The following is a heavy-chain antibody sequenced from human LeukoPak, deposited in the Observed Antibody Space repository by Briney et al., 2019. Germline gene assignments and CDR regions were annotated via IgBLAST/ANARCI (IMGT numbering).Heavy chain of an antibody. CDR2: INSDGSST. D-gene: IGHD3-3*02. J-gene: IGHJ6*03. CDR3: ARDPALAQTYYYYMDV. Sequence: TGGSLRLSCAASGFTFSSYWMHWVRQAPGKGLVWVSRINSDGSSTSYADSVKGRFTISRDNAKNTLYLQMNSLRAEDTAVYYCARDPALAQTYYYYMDVWGKGTTVTVPS. V-gene: IGHV3-74*01. CDR1: GFTFSSYW.